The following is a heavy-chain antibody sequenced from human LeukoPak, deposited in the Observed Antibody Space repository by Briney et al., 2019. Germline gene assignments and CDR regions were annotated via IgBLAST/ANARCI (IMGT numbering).Heavy chain of an antibody. Sequence: GRSLRLSCAASGFTFSSYGMHWVRQAPGKGLEWVAVISYDGSNKYYADSVKGRFTISRDNSKNTLYLQMNSLRAEDTAVYYCAKLWFGESIDYWGQGTLVTVSS. D-gene: IGHD3-10*01. CDR1: GFTFSSYG. V-gene: IGHV3-30*18. CDR2: ISYDGSNK. J-gene: IGHJ4*02. CDR3: AKLWFGESIDY.